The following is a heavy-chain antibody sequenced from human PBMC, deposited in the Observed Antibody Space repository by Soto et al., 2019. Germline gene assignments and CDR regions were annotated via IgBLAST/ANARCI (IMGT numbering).Heavy chain of an antibody. J-gene: IGHJ4*02. CDR2: IYSDGRT. D-gene: IGHD3-3*01. V-gene: IGHV3-66*01. CDR1: GFSVSGNY. Sequence: GGSLRLSCAASGFSVSGNYMTWVRQAPGKGPEWVSVIYSDGRTYYGDSVKGRFTISRDNSKNTLYLHMNSLRADDTAEYYCATGSVLSGYYDEVAYTDFDHWGQGTLVTVSS. CDR3: ATGSVLSGYYDEVAYTDFDH.